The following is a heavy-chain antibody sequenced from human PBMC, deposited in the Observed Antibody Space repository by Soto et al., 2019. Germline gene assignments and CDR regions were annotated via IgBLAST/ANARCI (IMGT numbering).Heavy chain of an antibody. Sequence: SGGSLRLSCVASGFAFSSYGIPWVRQAPGKGLEWVAVISSDGNTQYYANYVKGRFTISRDNSKNTLYLQMDSLRPEDTAVYYCAKERAVAGDLDYWGHGTLVTVS. CDR2: ISSDGNTQ. CDR1: GFAFSSYG. D-gene: IGHD6-19*01. J-gene: IGHJ4*01. CDR3: AKERAVAGDLDY. V-gene: IGHV3-30*18.